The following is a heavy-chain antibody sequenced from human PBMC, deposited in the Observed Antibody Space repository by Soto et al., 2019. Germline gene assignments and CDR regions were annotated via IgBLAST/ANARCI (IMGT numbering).Heavy chain of an antibody. CDR2: IRSKTYGGTT. D-gene: IGHD3-22*01. CDR3: TTNYYDSSGYDNWFDP. Sequence: PGGSLRLFCTTSGFTFGDYTMSWFRQAPGKGLEWVGFIRSKTYGGTTYYAASVKGRFTISRDDSKSIAYLQMNSLKIEDTALYYCTTNYYDSSGYDNWFDPWGQGTLVTVSS. CDR1: GFTFGDYT. J-gene: IGHJ5*02. V-gene: IGHV3-49*03.